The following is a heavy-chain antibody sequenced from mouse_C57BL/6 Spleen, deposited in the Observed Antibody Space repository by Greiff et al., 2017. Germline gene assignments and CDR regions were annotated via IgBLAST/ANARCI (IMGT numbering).Heavy chain of an antibody. CDR1: GYTFTSYW. D-gene: IGHD1-3*01. Sequence: VQLQQPGAELVMPGASVKLSCKASGYTFTSYWMHWVKQRPGQGLEWIGEIDPSDSYTNYNPKFKGQSTLTVDKSYSPAYVQLSSLTSEDSAVYYCARGNDDNKWGYFDVWGKGTTVTVSA. V-gene: IGHV1-69*01. J-gene: IGHJ1*03. CDR3: ARGNDDNKWGYFDV. CDR2: IDPSDSYT.